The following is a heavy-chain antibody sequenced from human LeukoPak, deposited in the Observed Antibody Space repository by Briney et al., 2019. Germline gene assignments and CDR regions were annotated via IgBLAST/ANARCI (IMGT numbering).Heavy chain of an antibody. Sequence: ASVKVSCKASGYTFTSYGISWVRQAPGQGLEWMGWISAYNGNTNYAQKLQGRVTMTTDTSTSTAYMELRSLRSDDTAVYYCARVNPQRPDCSSTSCFVDAFDIWGQGTMVTVSS. D-gene: IGHD2-2*01. CDR2: ISAYNGNT. CDR1: GYTFTSYG. J-gene: IGHJ3*02. V-gene: IGHV1-18*01. CDR3: ARVNPQRPDCSSTSCFVDAFDI.